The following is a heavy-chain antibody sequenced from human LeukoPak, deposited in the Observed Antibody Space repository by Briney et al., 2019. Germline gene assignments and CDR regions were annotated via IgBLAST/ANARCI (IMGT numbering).Heavy chain of an antibody. J-gene: IGHJ4*02. CDR1: GLTFSNAW. V-gene: IGHV3-15*01. CDR2: IRSKTDGGSI. Sequence: PGGSLRLSCAGSGLTFSNAWMSWVRQAPGKGLEWVGRIRSKTDGGSIEYGAPVKGRFTISRDDSNNTLDLQMNSLTTEDTAVYYCTTGRLLWGQGTLVTVSS. CDR3: TTGRLL.